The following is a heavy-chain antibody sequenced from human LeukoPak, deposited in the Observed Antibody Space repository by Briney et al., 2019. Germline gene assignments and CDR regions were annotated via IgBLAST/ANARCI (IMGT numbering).Heavy chain of an antibody. V-gene: IGHV4-39*01. CDR2: IYYSGST. D-gene: IGHD6-19*01. J-gene: IGHJ6*02. Sequence: PSETLSLTCTVSGGSISSSSYYWGWIRQPPGKGLEWIGSIYYSGSTYYNPSLKSRVTISVDTSKNQFSLKLSSVTAADTAVYYCARLTSSGWYFRHGMDVWGQGTTVTVSS. CDR1: GGSISSSSYY. CDR3: ARLTSSGWYFRHGMDV.